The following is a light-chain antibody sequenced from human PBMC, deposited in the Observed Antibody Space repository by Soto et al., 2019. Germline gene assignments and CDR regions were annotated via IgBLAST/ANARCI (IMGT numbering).Light chain of an antibody. J-gene: IGLJ1*01. CDR3: SSYTSSSTALYV. Sequence: QAVLTQPSSVAGSPGQLITISCTGISSDVGGYNYVSWYQHHQGKAPKLMIYDVSNRPSGVSNRFSGSKSGNTASLTISGLQAEDEADYYCSSYTSSSTALYVFGTGTKVTLL. CDR2: DVS. V-gene: IGLV2-14*03. CDR1: SSDVGGYNY.